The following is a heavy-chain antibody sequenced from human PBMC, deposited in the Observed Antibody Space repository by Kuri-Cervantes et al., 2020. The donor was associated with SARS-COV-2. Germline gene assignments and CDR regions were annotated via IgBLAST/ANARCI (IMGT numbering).Heavy chain of an antibody. CDR2: INGDGSST. CDR1: GFTFSSYW. V-gene: IGHV3-74*01. J-gene: IGHJ4*02. D-gene: IGHD6-6*01. Sequence: GGSLRLSCAASGFTFSSYWMHWVRQAPGKGLVWVSRINGDGSSTSYADSVKGRFTISRDNAKNTLYLQMNSLRAEDTAVYYCSSIAARNSFDYWGQGTLVTVSS. CDR3: SSIAARNSFDY.